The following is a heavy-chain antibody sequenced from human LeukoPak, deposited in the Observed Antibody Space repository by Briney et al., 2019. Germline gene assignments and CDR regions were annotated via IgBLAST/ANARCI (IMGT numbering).Heavy chain of an antibody. J-gene: IGHJ5*02. CDR1: GYTFTSYY. CDR3: AREADYYGSGSYYSPGNWFDP. D-gene: IGHD3-10*01. V-gene: IGHV1-46*01. Sequence: ASVKVSCKASGYTFTSYYMHWVRQAPGQGLEWMGIINPSGGSTSYAQKFQGRVTMTRDMSTSTVYMELSSLRSEDTAVYYCAREADYYGSGSYYSPGNWFDPWGQGTLVTVSS. CDR2: INPSGGST.